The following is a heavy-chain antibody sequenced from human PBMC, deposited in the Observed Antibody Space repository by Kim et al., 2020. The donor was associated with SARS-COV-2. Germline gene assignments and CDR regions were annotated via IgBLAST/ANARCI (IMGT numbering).Heavy chain of an antibody. Sequence: KGRFTISRDNAKNSLYLQMNSLGAEDTALYYCAKDMVEAYSKFDYYYYMDVWGKGTTVTVSS. J-gene: IGHJ6*03. D-gene: IGHD4-4*01. CDR3: AKDMVEAYSKFDYYYYMDV. V-gene: IGHV3-9*01.